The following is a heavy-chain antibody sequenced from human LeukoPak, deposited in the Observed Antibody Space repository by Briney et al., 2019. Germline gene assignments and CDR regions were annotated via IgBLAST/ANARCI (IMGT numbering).Heavy chain of an antibody. V-gene: IGHV3-48*03. J-gene: IGHJ4*02. Sequence: GGSLRLSCAASGFTFSSYEMNWVRQAPGKGLEWVSYISTSGSTKYYADSVKGRFTISRDNAKNSLYLQMNSLRAEDTALYYCARDRFLRRPEPADYWGQGTLVTVSS. CDR3: ARDRFLRRPEPADY. D-gene: IGHD1-14*01. CDR1: GFTFSSYE. CDR2: ISTSGSTK.